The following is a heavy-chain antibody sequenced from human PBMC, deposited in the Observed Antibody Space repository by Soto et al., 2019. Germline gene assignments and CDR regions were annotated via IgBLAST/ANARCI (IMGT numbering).Heavy chain of an antibody. V-gene: IGHV3-21*06. Sequence: WGSLRVSCIPSGFSFSGYTFNWVRQAPGKGLEWFSSITHTGTNAYHADSVKGRFTISKDSADNSLILQMTSLRAEDTAVYHCARARGNDWYSDYRGQGTMVTVSS. CDR1: GFSFSGYT. CDR3: ARARGNDWYSDY. D-gene: IGHD2-21*02. CDR2: ITHTGTNA. J-gene: IGHJ4*02.